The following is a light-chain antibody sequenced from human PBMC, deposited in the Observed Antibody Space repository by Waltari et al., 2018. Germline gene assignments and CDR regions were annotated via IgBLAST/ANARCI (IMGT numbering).Light chain of an antibody. CDR1: QGISSY. J-gene: IGKJ5*01. CDR2: AAF. CDR3: QQFNTYPLT. V-gene: IGKV1-9*01. Sequence: IQLTQSPSSLSASVGDRVTITCLASQGISSYLAWYQQQPGKAPNLLIYAAFTLQSGVPSRFSGSGSGTDFTLTISSLQPEDFATYYCQQFNTYPLTFGQGTRLEIK.